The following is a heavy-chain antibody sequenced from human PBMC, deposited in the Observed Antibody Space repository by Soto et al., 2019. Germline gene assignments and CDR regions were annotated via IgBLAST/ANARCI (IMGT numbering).Heavy chain of an antibody. CDR1: GGTFSSYA. CDR2: IIPIFGTA. Sequence: QVQLVQSGAEVKKPGSSVKVSCKASGGTFSSYAISWVRQAPGQGLEWMGGIIPIFGTANYAKKFQGRVTITADESKRTVYMELSSLRSEDTAVYYCARATYYYDSSGYYIPGYFDLWGRGTLVTVSS. D-gene: IGHD3-22*01. CDR3: ARATYYYDSSGYYIPGYFDL. V-gene: IGHV1-69*01. J-gene: IGHJ2*01.